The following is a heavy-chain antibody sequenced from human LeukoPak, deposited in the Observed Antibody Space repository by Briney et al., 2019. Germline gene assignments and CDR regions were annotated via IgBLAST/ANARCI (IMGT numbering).Heavy chain of an antibody. Sequence: GGSLRLSCAASGFTFSNYWMNWARQAPGKGLEWVASINHNGNVNYYVDSVKGRFTISRDNAKNSLYLQMSNSRAEDTAVYFCARGGGLDAWGQGATVTVSS. D-gene: IGHD3-16*01. CDR1: GFTFSNYW. CDR3: ARGGGLDA. V-gene: IGHV3-7*03. J-gene: IGHJ6*02. CDR2: INHNGNVN.